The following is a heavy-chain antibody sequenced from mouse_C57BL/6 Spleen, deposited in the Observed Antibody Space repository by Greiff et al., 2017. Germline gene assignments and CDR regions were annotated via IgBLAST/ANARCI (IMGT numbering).Heavy chain of an antibody. D-gene: IGHD1-1*01. CDR3: ARQDYGSSYGYAMDY. J-gene: IGHJ4*01. CDR2: IDPSDSYT. V-gene: IGHV1-69*01. Sequence: VQLQQPGAELVMPGASVKLSCKASGYTFTSYWMHWVKQRPGQGLEWIGEIDPSDSYTNYNQKFKGKSTLTVDKSSSTAYMQLSSLTSEDAAVYYCARQDYGSSYGYAMDYWGQGTSVTVSS. CDR1: GYTFTSYW.